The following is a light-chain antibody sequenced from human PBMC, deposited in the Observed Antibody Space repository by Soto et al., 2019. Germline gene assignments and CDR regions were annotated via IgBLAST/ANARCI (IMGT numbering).Light chain of an antibody. CDR1: QSISSW. CDR2: DAS. Sequence: DIQMTQSPSTLSASVGDRVTITCRASQSISSWLAWYQQKPGKAPKLLIYDASSLESGVPSRFSGSGSGTEFTLTISSLQPDDVATYYCQQYNSYSPFGQGTKVEIK. V-gene: IGKV1-5*01. J-gene: IGKJ1*01. CDR3: QQYNSYSP.